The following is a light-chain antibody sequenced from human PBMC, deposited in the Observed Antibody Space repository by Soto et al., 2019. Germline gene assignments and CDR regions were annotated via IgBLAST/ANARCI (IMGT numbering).Light chain of an antibody. CDR2: GAS. CDR3: QQYGSSPPRT. Sequence: EIVLTQSPGTLSLSPGARATLSCRARQSVSSSNLAWYQQNPGQAPRLLIYGASSRATGIPDRFSGSGSGTDFTLTISRLEPEDFAVYYCQQYGSSPPRTFGQGTKVDI. CDR1: QSVSSSN. J-gene: IGKJ1*01. V-gene: IGKV3-20*01.